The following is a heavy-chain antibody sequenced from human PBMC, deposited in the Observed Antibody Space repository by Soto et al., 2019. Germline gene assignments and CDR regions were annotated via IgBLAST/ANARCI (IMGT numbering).Heavy chain of an antibody. CDR2: MNPNSGNT. D-gene: IGHD2-2*01. V-gene: IGHV1-8*01. CDR1: GYTFTSYD. CDR3: ATRVPAAALLYYYYGMDV. Sequence: ASVKVSCKASGYTFTSYDINWVRQATGQGLEWMGWMNPNSGNTGYAQKCQGRVTMTRNTSISTAYMELSSLRSEDTAVYYCATRVPAAALLYYYYGMDVWGQATTVTVTS. J-gene: IGHJ6*02.